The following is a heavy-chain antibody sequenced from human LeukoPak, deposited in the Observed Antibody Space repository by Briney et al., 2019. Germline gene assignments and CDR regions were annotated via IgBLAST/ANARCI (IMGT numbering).Heavy chain of an antibody. V-gene: IGHV1-3*01. J-gene: IGHJ6*03. Sequence: GASVKVSCKASGYTFTSYAMHWVRQAPGQRLEWMGWINAGNGNTKYSQKFQGRVTMTRDTSTSTVYMELSSLRSEDTAVYYCARALRGFSTYYYYYMDVWGKGTTVTVSS. CDR1: GYTFTSYA. D-gene: IGHD3-3*01. CDR3: ARALRGFSTYYYYYMDV. CDR2: INAGNGNT.